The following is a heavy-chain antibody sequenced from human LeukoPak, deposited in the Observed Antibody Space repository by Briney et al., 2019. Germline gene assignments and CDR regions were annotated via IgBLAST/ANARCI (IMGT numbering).Heavy chain of an antibody. D-gene: IGHD6-13*01. CDR2: ISSSCSTI. V-gene: IGHV3-48*03. Sequence: GGSLRLSCAASGFTFSSYEMNWVRQAPGKGLEWVSYISSSCSTIYYADSVKGRFTISRDNGMNSLYLQMNSLRAEDTAVYYCARESATGNYWGQGTLVTVSS. CDR1: GFTFSSYE. CDR3: ARESATGNY. J-gene: IGHJ4*02.